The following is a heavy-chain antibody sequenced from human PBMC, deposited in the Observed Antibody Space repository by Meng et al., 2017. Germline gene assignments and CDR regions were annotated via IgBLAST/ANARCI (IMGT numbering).Heavy chain of an antibody. J-gene: IGHJ4*02. CDR3: ARDGSVGATSGDY. Sequence: GESLKISCTASGFTFGDYAMSWVRQAPGKGLEWVGFIRSKAYGGTTEYAASVKGRFTISRDDSKSIAYLQMNSLKTEDTAVYYCARDGSVGATSGDYWGQGTLVTVSS. CDR2: IRSKAYGGTT. CDR1: GFTFGDYA. V-gene: IGHV3-49*04. D-gene: IGHD1-26*01.